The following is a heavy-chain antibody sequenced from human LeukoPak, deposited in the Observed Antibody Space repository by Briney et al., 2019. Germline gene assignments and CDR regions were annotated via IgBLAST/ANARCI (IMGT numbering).Heavy chain of an antibody. CDR3: ARAHRKGDAFDI. CDR2: ISSSSSYI. Sequence: GGSLRLSCAASGFTFSSYSMNWVRRAPGKGLEWVSSISSSSSYIYYADSVKGRFTISRDNAKNSLYLQMNSLRAEDTAVYYCARAHRKGDAFDIWGQGTMVTVSS. V-gene: IGHV3-21*01. CDR1: GFTFSSYS. J-gene: IGHJ3*02.